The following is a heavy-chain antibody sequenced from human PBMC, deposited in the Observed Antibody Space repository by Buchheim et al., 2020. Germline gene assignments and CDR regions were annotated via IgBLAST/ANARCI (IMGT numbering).Heavy chain of an antibody. CDR2: IKQDGSEK. D-gene: IGHD6-19*01. Sequence: EVQPVESGGGLVQPGGSLRLSCAASGFTFSSYWMSWVRQAPGKGLEWVANIKQDGSEKYYVDSVKGRFTISRDNAKNSLYLQMNSLRAEDAAVYYCARVSTVAGTFYYYYYMDVWGKGTT. V-gene: IGHV3-7*01. CDR1: GFTFSSYW. CDR3: ARVSTVAGTFYYYYYMDV. J-gene: IGHJ6*03.